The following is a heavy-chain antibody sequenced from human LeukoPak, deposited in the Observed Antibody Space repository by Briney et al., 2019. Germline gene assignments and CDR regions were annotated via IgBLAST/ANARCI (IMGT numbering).Heavy chain of an antibody. J-gene: IGHJ5*02. V-gene: IGHV1-3*03. CDR2: INAGNGNT. CDR3: ARGEALQSWLYRPRLLWFDP. CDR1: GYTFISYA. Sequence: ASVKVSCKASGYTFISYAMHWVRQAPGQRLEWMGWINAGNGNTKYSQEFQGRVTITRDTSASTAYMELSSLRSEDMAVYYCARGEALQSWLYRPRLLWFDPWGQGTLVTVSS. D-gene: IGHD3-22*01.